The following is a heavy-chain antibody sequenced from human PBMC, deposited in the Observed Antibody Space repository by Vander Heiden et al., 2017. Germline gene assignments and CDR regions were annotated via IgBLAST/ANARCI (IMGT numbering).Heavy chain of an antibody. CDR3: ARVVRTYYYDSSGYEADY. CDR2: INPNSGGT. V-gene: IGHV1-2*02. CDR1: GYTFTGYY. Sequence: QVQLVQSGAEVKKPGASVKVSCKASGYTFTGYYMHWVRQAPGQELEWMGWINPNSGGTNYAQKFQGRVTMTRDTSISTAYMELSRLRSDDTAVYYCARVVRTYYYDSSGYEADYWGQGTLVTVSS. J-gene: IGHJ4*02. D-gene: IGHD3-22*01.